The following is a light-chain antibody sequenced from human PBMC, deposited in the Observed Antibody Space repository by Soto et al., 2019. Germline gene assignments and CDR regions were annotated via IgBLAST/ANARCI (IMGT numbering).Light chain of an antibody. V-gene: IGKV1-13*02. J-gene: IGKJ5*01. Sequence: AIPVTQSPSSLSASVGDRVTITCRASQDSRGALAWYQQKPGKAPKLLIYDVSTVQSGVPSMFSGRGSGTEFTLTIASLQPEDFATYYCQQFNIYPITFGQGTRLDI. CDR2: DVS. CDR3: QQFNIYPIT. CDR1: QDSRGA.